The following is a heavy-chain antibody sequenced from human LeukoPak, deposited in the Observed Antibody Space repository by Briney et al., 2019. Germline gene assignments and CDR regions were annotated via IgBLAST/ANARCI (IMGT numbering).Heavy chain of an antibody. CDR2: IYSGGST. V-gene: IGHV3-66*02. CDR1: GFTFSSSA. J-gene: IGHJ6*02. CDR3: ARDTQYCRSTSCTPYYGMDV. D-gene: IGHD2-2*01. Sequence: GGSLRLSCAASGFTFSSSAMSWVRQAPGKGLEWVSVIYSGGSTYYAAPVKGRFTISRDNSKNTLYLQMNSLRAEDTAVYYCARDTQYCRSTSCTPYYGMDVWGQGTTVTVSS.